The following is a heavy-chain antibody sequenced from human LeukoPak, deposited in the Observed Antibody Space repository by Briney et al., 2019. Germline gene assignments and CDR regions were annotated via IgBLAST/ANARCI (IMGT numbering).Heavy chain of an antibody. J-gene: IGHJ4*02. CDR1: GGSISSYY. Sequence: SETLSLTCTVSGGSISSYYWSWIRQPPGKGLEWIGYIYYSGNTNYNPSLKSRVTISVDTSKNQFSLKLSSVTAADTAVYYCARVGQLAFDYWGQGALVTVSS. D-gene: IGHD6-13*01. V-gene: IGHV4-59*12. CDR2: IYYSGNT. CDR3: ARVGQLAFDY.